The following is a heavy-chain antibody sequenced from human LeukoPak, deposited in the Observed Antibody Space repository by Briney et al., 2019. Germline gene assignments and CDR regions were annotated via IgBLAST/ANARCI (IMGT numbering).Heavy chain of an antibody. CDR1: GYTFTGYY. Sequence: GASVKVSCKASGYTFTGYYMHWVRQAPGQGLEWMGWINPNSGGTNYALKFQGWVTMTRDTSISTAYMELSRLRSDDTAVYYCARVDRYYYYGMDVWGQGTTVTVSS. CDR3: ARVDRYYYYGMDV. D-gene: IGHD2-2*03. CDR2: INPNSGGT. J-gene: IGHJ6*02. V-gene: IGHV1-2*04.